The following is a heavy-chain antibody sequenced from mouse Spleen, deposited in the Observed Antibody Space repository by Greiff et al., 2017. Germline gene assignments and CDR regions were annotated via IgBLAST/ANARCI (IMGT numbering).Heavy chain of an antibody. J-gene: IGHJ2*01. CDR3: ARDRVIYYYGSLDY. Sequence: EVKLVESGGGLVKPGGSLKLSCAASGFTFSSYAMSWVRQTPEKRLEWVATISDGGSYTYYPDNVKGRFTISRDNAKNNLYLQMSHLKSEDTAMYYCARDRVIYYYGSLDYWGQGTTLTVSS. D-gene: IGHD1-1*01. CDR2: ISDGGSYT. CDR1: GFTFSSYA. V-gene: IGHV5-4*01.